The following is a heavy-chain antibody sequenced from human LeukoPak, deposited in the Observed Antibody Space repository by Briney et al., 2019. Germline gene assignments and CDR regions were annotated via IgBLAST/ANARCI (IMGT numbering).Heavy chain of an antibody. Sequence: PSETLSLTCTVSGGSINKYYWNWMRQSPGKGLEWIGNIYYSGSTNYNPSLKSRVTISVDTSKNQFSLKVSSVTAADTAVYYCARGVDYNNWFDPWGQGTLVTVSS. CDR3: ARGVDYNNWFDP. J-gene: IGHJ5*02. V-gene: IGHV4-59*01. CDR2: IYYSGST. D-gene: IGHD4-11*01. CDR1: GGSINKYY.